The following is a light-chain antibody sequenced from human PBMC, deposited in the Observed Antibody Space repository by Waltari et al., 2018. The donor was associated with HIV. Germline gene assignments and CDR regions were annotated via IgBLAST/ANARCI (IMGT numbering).Light chain of an antibody. V-gene: IGLV1-40*01. J-gene: IGLJ2*01. CDR3: QSYDSSLSGFVV. CDR2: GTS. CDR1: SSNIGAGYD. Sequence: QSVLTQPPSVSGAPGQRVTISCTGSSSNIGAGYDVHWYQQLPGTAPKLLIYGTSNRPSGVPDRFSGSKSGTSASLAITVLQAEDEADYYCQSYDSSLSGFVVFGGGTKLTVL.